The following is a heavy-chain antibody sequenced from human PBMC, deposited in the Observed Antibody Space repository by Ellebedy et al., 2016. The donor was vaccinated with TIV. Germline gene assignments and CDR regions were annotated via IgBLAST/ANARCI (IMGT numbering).Heavy chain of an antibody. V-gene: IGHV1-2*02. CDR1: GYTFPGYY. Sequence: ASVKVSCXASGYTFPGYYIHWVRQAPGQGLECMGWINPTNGRANYAQKFQGRVTMTRDTSISTAYMELSRLRSADTAVYYCAGGNLPTYYHFVTLNNWFDSWGQGTLVTVSS. CDR3: AGGNLPTYYHFVTLNNWFDS. J-gene: IGHJ5*01. CDR2: INPTNGRA. D-gene: IGHD3-3*01.